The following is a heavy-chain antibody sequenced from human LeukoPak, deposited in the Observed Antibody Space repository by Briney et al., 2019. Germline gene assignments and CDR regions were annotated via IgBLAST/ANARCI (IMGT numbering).Heavy chain of an antibody. J-gene: IGHJ4*02. D-gene: IGHD1-26*01. V-gene: IGHV4-39*01. CDR1: GGSISSSSYY. Sequence: SETLSLTCTVSGGSISSSSYYWGWIRQPAGKGLEWIGSIYYSGSTYYNPSLKSRVTISVDTSKNQFSLKRSSVTAADTAVYYCARHGAGPTSEIDYWGQGTLVTVSS. CDR2: IYYSGST. CDR3: ARHGAGPTSEIDY.